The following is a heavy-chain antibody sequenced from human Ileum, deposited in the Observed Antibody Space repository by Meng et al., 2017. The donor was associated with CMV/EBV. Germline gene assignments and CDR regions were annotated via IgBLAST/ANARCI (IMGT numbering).Heavy chain of an antibody. J-gene: IGHJ4*02. CDR3: ARSIYSNTFDF. Sequence: SETLSLTCTVSGGSTSSSTYYWGWIRQAPGKGLEWIGNMYYTGNIYYSPSVRSRATISVGASKNQFSLRLTAVTTADTAVYYCARSIYSNTFDFWGQGTRVTVSS. D-gene: IGHD4-11*01. CDR2: MYYTGNI. CDR1: GGSTSSSTYY. V-gene: IGHV4-39*07.